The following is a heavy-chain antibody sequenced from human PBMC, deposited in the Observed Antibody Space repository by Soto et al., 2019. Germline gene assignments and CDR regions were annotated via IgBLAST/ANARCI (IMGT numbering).Heavy chain of an antibody. CDR3: TSGGVRGYSGYDPRRYYYYYMDV. J-gene: IGHJ6*03. Sequence: GGSLRLSCTASGFTFGDYAMSWFRQAPGKGLEWVGFIRSKAYGGTTEYAASVKGRFTISRDDSKSIAYLQMNSLKTEDTAVYYCTSGGVRGYSGYDPRRYYYYYMDVWGKGTTVTVSS. CDR2: IRSKAYGGTT. CDR1: GFTFGDYA. D-gene: IGHD5-12*01. V-gene: IGHV3-49*03.